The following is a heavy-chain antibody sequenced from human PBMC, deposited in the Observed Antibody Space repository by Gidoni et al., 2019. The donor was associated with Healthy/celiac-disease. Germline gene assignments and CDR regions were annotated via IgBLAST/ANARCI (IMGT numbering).Heavy chain of an antibody. CDR1: GGSISSSSYY. CDR2: IYYSGST. Sequence: QLQLQESGPGLVKPSETLSLTCTVSGGSISSSSYYWGWIRQPPWKGLEWLGSIYYSGSTYYNPSLKSRVTISVDTSKNQFSLKLSSVTAADTAVYYCARQRKLGCSGGSCYSFSWFDPWGQGTLVTVSS. D-gene: IGHD2-15*01. CDR3: ARQRKLGCSGGSCYSFSWFDP. J-gene: IGHJ5*02. V-gene: IGHV4-39*01.